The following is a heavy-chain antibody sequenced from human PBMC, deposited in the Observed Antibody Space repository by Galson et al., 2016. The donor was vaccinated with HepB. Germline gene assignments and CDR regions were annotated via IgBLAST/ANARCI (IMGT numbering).Heavy chain of an antibody. Sequence: SLRLSCAASGFTFSSTGITWIRQAPGRGLEWVSYISGSSTHTPYADSVKGRFTISRDNAKNSLYLQMNSLTAEDTAVYYCARVGDLAAAGTVDYWGQGTLVTVSS. CDR2: ISGSSTHT. D-gene: IGHD6-13*01. J-gene: IGHJ4*02. CDR3: ARVGDLAAAGTVDY. V-gene: IGHV3-21*05. CDR1: GFTFSSTG.